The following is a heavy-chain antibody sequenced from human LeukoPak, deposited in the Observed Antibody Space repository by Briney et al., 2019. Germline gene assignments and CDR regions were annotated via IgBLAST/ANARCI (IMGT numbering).Heavy chain of an antibody. CDR2: ISGGGGSK. CDR3: ADPASTDY. D-gene: IGHD2-2*01. Sequence: GGSLRLSCAASGFTFNSYAMTWVRQAPGKGLEWVSGISGGGGSKYYTDSVKGRFTISRDNSKNTLYLQMNSLRAEDTAIYYCADPASTDYWGQGTLVTVSS. CDR1: GFTFNSYA. J-gene: IGHJ4*02. V-gene: IGHV3-23*01.